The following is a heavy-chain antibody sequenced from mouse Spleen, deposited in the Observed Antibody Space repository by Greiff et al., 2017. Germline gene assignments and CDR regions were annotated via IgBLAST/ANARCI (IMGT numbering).Heavy chain of an antibody. CDR1: GYTFTSYW. CDR3: ARPEYSNSWYFDV. Sequence: VQLQQSGTELVKPGASVKLSCKASGYTFTSYWMHWVKQRPGQGLEWIGNINPSNGGTNYNEKFKSKATLTVDKSSSTAYMQLSSLTSEDSAVYYCARPEYSNSWYFDVWGAGTTVTVSS. D-gene: IGHD2-5*01. J-gene: IGHJ1*01. V-gene: IGHV1-53*01. CDR2: INPSNGGT.